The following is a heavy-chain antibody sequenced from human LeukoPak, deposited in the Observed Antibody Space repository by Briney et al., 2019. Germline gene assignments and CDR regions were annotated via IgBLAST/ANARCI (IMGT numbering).Heavy chain of an antibody. Sequence: PGGSLRLSCAASGFTFSSYSMNWVRQAPGKGLEWVSSIISSSSYIYYADSVKGRFTISRENAKNSLYLQMNSLRAEDTAVYYCARGSAVTGLDYWGQGTLVTVSS. CDR3: ARGSAVTGLDY. CDR2: IISSSSYI. CDR1: GFTFSSYS. D-gene: IGHD4-11*01. V-gene: IGHV3-21*01. J-gene: IGHJ4*02.